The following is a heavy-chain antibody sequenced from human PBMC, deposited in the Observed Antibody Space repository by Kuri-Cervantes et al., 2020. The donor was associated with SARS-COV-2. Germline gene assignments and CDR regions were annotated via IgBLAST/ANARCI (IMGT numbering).Heavy chain of an antibody. J-gene: IGHJ6*04. Sequence: GGSLRLSCAASGFTVSSNYMSWVRQAPGKGLEWVSVIYSGGSTYYADSVKGRFTISRDNSKNTPYLQMNSLRAEDTAVYYCTTGEPMTTVKDVWGKGTTVTVSS. CDR2: IYSGGST. V-gene: IGHV3-53*01. CDR1: GFTVSSNY. CDR3: TTGEPMTTVKDV. D-gene: IGHD4-17*01.